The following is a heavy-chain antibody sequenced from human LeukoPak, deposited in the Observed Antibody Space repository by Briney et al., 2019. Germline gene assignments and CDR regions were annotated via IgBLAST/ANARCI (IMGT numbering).Heavy chain of an antibody. CDR3: ARQTGYSSSILDY. CDR2: INHSGST. CDR1: GGSFSGYY. Sequence: SETLSLTCAVYGGSFSGYYWSWIRQPPGKGLEWIGEINHSGSTNYNPSLKSRVTISVDTSKNQFSLKLSSVTAADTAVYYCARQTGYSSSILDYWGQGTLVTVSS. D-gene: IGHD6-13*01. V-gene: IGHV4-34*01. J-gene: IGHJ4*02.